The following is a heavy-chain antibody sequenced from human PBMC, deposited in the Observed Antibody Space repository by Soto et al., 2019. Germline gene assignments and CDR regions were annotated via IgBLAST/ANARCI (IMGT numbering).Heavy chain of an antibody. CDR1: GFTFSSYS. V-gene: IGHV3-48*01. CDR3: ARDLRGLSGYQYYFDY. CDR2: ISSSSSTI. J-gene: IGHJ4*02. Sequence: PGGSLRLSCAASGFTFSSYSMNWVRQAPGKGLEWVSYISSSSSTIYYADSVKGRFTISRDNAKNSLYLQMNSLRAEDTAVYYCARDLRGLSGYQYYFDYWGQGTLVTVSS. D-gene: IGHD3-22*01.